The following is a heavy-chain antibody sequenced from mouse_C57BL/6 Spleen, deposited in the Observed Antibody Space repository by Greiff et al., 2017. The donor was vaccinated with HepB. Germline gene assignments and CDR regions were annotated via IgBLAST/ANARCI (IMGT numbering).Heavy chain of an antibody. D-gene: IGHD1-1*01. CDR1: GFTFSSYT. CDR2: ISGGGGNT. V-gene: IGHV5-9*01. CDR3: ARQGDYGSPRGYFDV. J-gene: IGHJ1*03. Sequence: EVKLVESGGGLVKPGGSLKLSCAASGFTFSSYTMSWVRQTPEKRLEWVATISGGGGNTYYPDSVKGRFTISRDNAKNTLYLQMSSLRSEDTALYYCARQGDYGSPRGYFDVWGTGTTVTVSS.